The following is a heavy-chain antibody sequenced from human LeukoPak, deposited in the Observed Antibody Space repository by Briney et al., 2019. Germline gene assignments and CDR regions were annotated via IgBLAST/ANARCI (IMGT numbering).Heavy chain of an antibody. J-gene: IGHJ4*02. D-gene: IGHD3-9*01. Sequence: GSLRLSCAASGFTFRNYGMQWVRQTPGKGLEWVTLISYDGSDKYYADSVKGRFTISRDNSKNTLYLQMNSLRTEDTAVYYCAKAEGYDILTGLDYWGQGTLVTVSS. CDR2: ISYDGSDK. CDR1: GFTFRNYG. V-gene: IGHV3-30*18. CDR3: AKAEGYDILTGLDY.